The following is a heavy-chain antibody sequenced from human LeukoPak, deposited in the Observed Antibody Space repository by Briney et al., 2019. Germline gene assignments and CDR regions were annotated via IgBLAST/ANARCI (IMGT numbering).Heavy chain of an antibody. CDR2: IYSGGRT. CDR1: GFTVSSNS. Sequence: GGSLRLSCAASGFTVSSNSMSWVRQAPAKGLEWVSIIYSGGRTHYADSAKGGFTISRDNSKNTLFLQLNSLRAEDTAVYYCARDPRFDYWGQGTLVTVSS. J-gene: IGHJ4*02. V-gene: IGHV3-66*01. CDR3: ARDPRFDY.